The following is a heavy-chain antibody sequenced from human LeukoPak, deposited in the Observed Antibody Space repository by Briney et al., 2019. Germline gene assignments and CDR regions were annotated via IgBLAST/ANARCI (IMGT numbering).Heavy chain of an antibody. CDR2: IYYSGST. V-gene: IGHV4-59*08. CDR1: GVSISSYY. CDR3: ARLARGYFDY. Sequence: SETLSLTCTVSGVSISSYYWSWIRQPPGKGLEWIGYIYYSGSTNYNPSLKSRVTISVDTSKNQFSLKLSSVTAADTAVYYCARLARGYFDYWGQGTLVTVSS. J-gene: IGHJ4*02. D-gene: IGHD3-3*02.